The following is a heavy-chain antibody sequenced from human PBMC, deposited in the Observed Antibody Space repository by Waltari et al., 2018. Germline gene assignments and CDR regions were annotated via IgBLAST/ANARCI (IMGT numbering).Heavy chain of an antibody. J-gene: IGHJ4*02. Sequence: QVQLVESGGGVVQPGRSLRLSCAASGFHFRSYGMHWVRQAPGKGLEWVAVIWYDGSNKYYADSVKGRFTISRDNSKNTLYLQMNSLRAEDTAVYYCARDMAPHEYFDYWGQGTLVTVSS. CDR1: GFHFRSYG. CDR3: ARDMAPHEYFDY. CDR2: IWYDGSNK. D-gene: IGHD3-10*01. V-gene: IGHV3-33*01.